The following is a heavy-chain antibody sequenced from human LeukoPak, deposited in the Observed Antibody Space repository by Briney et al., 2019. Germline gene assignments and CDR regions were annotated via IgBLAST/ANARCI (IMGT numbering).Heavy chain of an antibody. V-gene: IGHV1-18*04. J-gene: IGHJ4*02. CDR1: GYTFTGYY. Sequence: ASVKVSCKASGYTFTGYYMHWVRQAPGQGLEWMGWISAYNGNTNYAQKLQGRVTMTTDTSTSTAYMELRSLRSDDTAVYYCARGPDCSGGSCYSEGFDYWGQGTLVTVSS. CDR3: ARGPDCSGGSCYSEGFDY. CDR2: ISAYNGNT. D-gene: IGHD2-15*01.